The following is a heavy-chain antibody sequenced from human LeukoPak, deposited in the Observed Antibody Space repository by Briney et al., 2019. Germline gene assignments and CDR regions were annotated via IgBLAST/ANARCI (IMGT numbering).Heavy chain of an antibody. D-gene: IGHD2-15*01. V-gene: IGHV4-31*03. CDR3: AGGVVVVAATPYYFDY. CDR1: GGSISSGGYY. J-gene: IGHJ4*02. CDR2: IYYSGST. Sequence: SETLSLTCTVSGGSISSGGYYWSWIRQHPGKGLEWIGYIYYSGSTYYNPSLKSRVTISVDTSKNQFSLELSSVTAADTAVYYCAGGVVVVAATPYYFDYWGQGTLVTVSS.